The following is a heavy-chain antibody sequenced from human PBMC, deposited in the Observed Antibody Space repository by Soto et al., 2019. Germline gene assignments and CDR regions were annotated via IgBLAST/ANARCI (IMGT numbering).Heavy chain of an antibody. CDR3: ARVRYYASGIYHYGMEV. CDR1: GGSISSYY. CDR2: IYYSGST. D-gene: IGHD3-10*01. Sequence: PSETLSLTCTVSGGSISSYYWSWIRQPPGKGLEWIGYIYYSGSTNYNPSLKSRVTISVDTSKNQFSLKLSSVTAADTAVYYCARVRYYASGIYHYGMEVCRQRTTV. V-gene: IGHV4-59*01. J-gene: IGHJ6*02.